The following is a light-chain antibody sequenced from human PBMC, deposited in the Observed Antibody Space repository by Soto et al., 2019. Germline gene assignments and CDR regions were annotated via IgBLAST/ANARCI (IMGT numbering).Light chain of an antibody. Sequence: QSALTQPPSASGSPGQSVTISCTGTKSDIGVYDFVSWYQHHPGKAPRLIIYEVVQRPSGVPDRFSGSKSGNTASLTVSGLQAADEADYYCSSYTSSSTLFGGGTKLTVL. CDR1: KSDIGVYDF. V-gene: IGLV2-8*01. J-gene: IGLJ2*01. CDR2: EVV. CDR3: SSYTSSSTL.